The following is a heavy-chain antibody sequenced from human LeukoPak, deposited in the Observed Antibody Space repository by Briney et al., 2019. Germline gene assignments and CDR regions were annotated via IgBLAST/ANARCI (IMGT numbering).Heavy chain of an antibody. CDR2: INTDGSTT. Sequence: GGSLRLSCAASGFTFSNDWMHWVRQAPGKGLVWVSRINTDGSTTTYADSVKGRFTISRDNAKNTPYLQMNSLRVEDTAVYYCARGRGRSYHYWGQGTLVTVSS. V-gene: IGHV3-74*01. J-gene: IGHJ4*02. CDR3: ARGRGRSYHY. CDR1: GFTFSNDW. D-gene: IGHD1-26*01.